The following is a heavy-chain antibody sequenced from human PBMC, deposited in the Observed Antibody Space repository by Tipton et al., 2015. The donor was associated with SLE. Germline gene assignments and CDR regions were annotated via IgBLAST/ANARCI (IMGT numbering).Heavy chain of an antibody. D-gene: IGHD6-19*01. V-gene: IGHV4-59*11. CDR1: GGSISSHY. J-gene: IGHJ4*02. CDR2: IYYSGST. CDR3: ARDQAVAGSYYFDY. Sequence: TLSLTCTVSGGSISSHYWSWIRQPPGKGLEWIGYIYYSGSTNYNPSLKSRVTISVDTSKNQFSLKLRSVTAADTAVYYCARDQAVAGSYYFDYWGQGTLVTVSS.